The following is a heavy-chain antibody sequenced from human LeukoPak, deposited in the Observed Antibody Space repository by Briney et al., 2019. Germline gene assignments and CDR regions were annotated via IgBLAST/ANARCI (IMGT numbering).Heavy chain of an antibody. D-gene: IGHD3-22*01. V-gene: IGHV3-30*04. J-gene: IGHJ3*02. CDR1: GLTFSSYA. Sequence: PGGSLRLSCAASGLTFSSYAMHWVRQAPGKGLEWVAVISYDGSNKYYADSVKGRFTISRDNSKNTLYLQMNSLRAEDAAVYYCARDSAPLDYYYDSSGYYGWGAFDIWGQGTMVTVSS. CDR3: ARDSAPLDYYYDSSGYYGWGAFDI. CDR2: ISYDGSNK.